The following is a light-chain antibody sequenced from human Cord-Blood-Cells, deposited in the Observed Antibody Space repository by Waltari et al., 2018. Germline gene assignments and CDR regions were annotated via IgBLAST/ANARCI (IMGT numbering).Light chain of an antibody. Sequence: EIVMTQSPATLSVSPGERATLSCRASQSVSSNLDWYQQKPGQARRLLIYGASTRATGIPARFSGSGSGISFTLPISSLQSEDFAVYYCEQYNNWPPYTFGQGTKLEIK. J-gene: IGKJ2*01. CDR1: QSVSSN. V-gene: IGKV3-15*01. CDR2: GAS. CDR3: EQYNNWPPYT.